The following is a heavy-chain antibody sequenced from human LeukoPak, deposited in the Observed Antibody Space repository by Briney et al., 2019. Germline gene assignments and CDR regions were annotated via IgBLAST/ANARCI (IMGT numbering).Heavy chain of an antibody. CDR3: ARGSSSWYELPIDY. CDR1: GRSFSGYY. V-gene: IGHV4-34*01. Sequence: PSETLSLICAVYGRSFSGYYWSWIRQPPGKGLEWIGEINHSGSTNYNPSLKSRFTISVDTSKNQFSLKLSSVTAADTAVYYCARGSSSWYELPIDYWGQGTLVTVSS. J-gene: IGHJ4*02. D-gene: IGHD6-13*01. CDR2: INHSGST.